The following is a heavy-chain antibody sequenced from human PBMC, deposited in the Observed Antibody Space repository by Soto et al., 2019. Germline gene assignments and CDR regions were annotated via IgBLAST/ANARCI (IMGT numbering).Heavy chain of an antibody. Sequence: SETLSLTCTVSGGSISSYYWSWIRQPPGKGLEWIGYIYYSGSTNYNPSLKSRVTISVDTSKNQFSLKLSSVTAADAAMYYCARRYGSAFDIWGQGTMVTVSS. D-gene: IGHD3-10*01. V-gene: IGHV4-59*01. CDR1: GGSISSYY. CDR2: IYYSGST. J-gene: IGHJ3*02. CDR3: ARRYGSAFDI.